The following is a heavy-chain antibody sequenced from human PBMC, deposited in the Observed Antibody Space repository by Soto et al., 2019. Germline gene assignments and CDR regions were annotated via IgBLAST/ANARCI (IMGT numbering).Heavy chain of an antibody. CDR1: GFTFSSYA. CDR3: ARDRSGYYYDSSGYYDY. CDR2: ISSNGGST. D-gene: IGHD3-22*01. V-gene: IGHV3-64*01. J-gene: IGHJ4*02. Sequence: GGSLRLSCAASGFTFSSYAMHWVRQAPGKGLEYVSAISSNGGSTYYANSVKGRFTISRDNSKNTLYLQMGSLRAEDMAEYYCARDRSGYYYDSSGYYDYWGQGTLVTVSS.